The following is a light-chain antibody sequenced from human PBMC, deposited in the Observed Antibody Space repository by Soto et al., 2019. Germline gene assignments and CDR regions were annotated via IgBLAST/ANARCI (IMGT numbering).Light chain of an antibody. J-gene: IGKJ4*01. V-gene: IGKV3-15*01. Sequence: EIVMTQSPATLSVSPGERATLSCRASQRISSNLAWYQQKPGQAPRLLIYGASTRATGVPARFSGSGSGSEFTLTISSLQAEDFAVYYCQQYSDWPLTVGGGTKVEIK. CDR1: QRISSN. CDR3: QQYSDWPLT. CDR2: GAS.